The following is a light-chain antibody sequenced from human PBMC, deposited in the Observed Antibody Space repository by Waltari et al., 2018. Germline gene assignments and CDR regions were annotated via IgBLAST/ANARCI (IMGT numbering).Light chain of an antibody. Sequence: DIVMTQSPDSLAVSLGERATINCKSNKSLLYIADKKNYVAWYQEKPGQPPKLLIYWASSRESGVPDRFSGSGSGTDFSLTISSLQAEDVAVYYCQQYFDSPLTFGGGTKVEIK. CDR1: KSLLYIADKKNY. CDR3: QQYFDSPLT. CDR2: WAS. J-gene: IGKJ4*01. V-gene: IGKV4-1*01.